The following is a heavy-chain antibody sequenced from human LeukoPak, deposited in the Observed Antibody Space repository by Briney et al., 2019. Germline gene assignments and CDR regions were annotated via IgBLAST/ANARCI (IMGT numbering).Heavy chain of an antibody. CDR3: ARQGSGIGTAAGTVTPYYYYYGMDV. Sequence: GESLKISRKGSGYSFTSYWIGWVRQMPGKGLEWMGIIYPGDSDTRYSPSFQGQVTISADKSISTAYLQWSSLKASDTAMYYCARQGSGIGTAAGTVTPYYYYYGMDVWGQGTTVTVSS. D-gene: IGHD6-13*01. CDR1: GYSFTSYW. V-gene: IGHV5-51*01. CDR2: IYPGDSDT. J-gene: IGHJ6*02.